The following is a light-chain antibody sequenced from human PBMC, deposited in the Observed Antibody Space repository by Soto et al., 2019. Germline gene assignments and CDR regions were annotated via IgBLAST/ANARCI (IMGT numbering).Light chain of an antibody. J-gene: IGKJ3*01. Sequence: EFVLTQSPATLSLSPGDRATLSCRASQSVSGYLAWYQIKPGQAPRLLIYDASNRVTGIPARFSVSGFGTDFTLTISSLEPEDFAVYYCQQRADWPTFGPGTRVDLK. V-gene: IGKV3-11*01. CDR1: QSVSGY. CDR2: DAS. CDR3: QQRADWPT.